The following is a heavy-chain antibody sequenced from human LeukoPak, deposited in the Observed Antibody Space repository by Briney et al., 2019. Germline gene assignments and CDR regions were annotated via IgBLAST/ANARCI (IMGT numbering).Heavy chain of an antibody. D-gene: IGHD3-10*01. J-gene: IGHJ4*02. V-gene: IGHV4-39*01. CDR2: IYYSGST. Sequence: PSETLSLTCTVSGGSISSSSYYWGWIRQPPGKGLEWIGSIYYSGSTYYNPSLKSRVTISVDTSKNQFSLKLSSVTAADTAVYYCARILRITPLYYSDYWGQGTLVTVSP. CDR3: ARILRITPLYYSDY. CDR1: GGSISSSSYY.